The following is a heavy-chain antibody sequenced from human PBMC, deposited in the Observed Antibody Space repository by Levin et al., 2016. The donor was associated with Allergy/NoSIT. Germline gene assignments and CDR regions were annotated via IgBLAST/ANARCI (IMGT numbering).Heavy chain of an antibody. Sequence: ASVKVSCKASGYTFRNYGITWVRQAPGQGLEWVGWISVYNGNTKYAEKFQGRVIMTIDTSTSTAYMDLRRLRSDDAAVYYCATDRRRLSYGSSWFDYWGQGSLVTVSS. CDR2: ISVYNGNT. D-gene: IGHD6-13*01. J-gene: IGHJ4*02. CDR3: ATDRRRLSYGSSWFDY. V-gene: IGHV1-18*04. CDR1: GYTFRNYG.